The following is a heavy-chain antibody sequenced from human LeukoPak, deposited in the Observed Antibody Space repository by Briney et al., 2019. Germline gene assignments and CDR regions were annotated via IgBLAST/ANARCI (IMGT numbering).Heavy chain of an antibody. D-gene: IGHD1-26*01. J-gene: IGHJ5*02. Sequence: PGGSLRLSCAASGFTFSSYWMHWVRQAPGKGLVWVSRINSDGSSTSYADSVKGRFTISRDNAKNSLYLQMNSLRAEDTAVYYCARGSYYEWFDPWGQGTLVTVSS. CDR2: INSDGSST. CDR3: ARGSYYEWFDP. CDR1: GFTFSSYW. V-gene: IGHV3-74*01.